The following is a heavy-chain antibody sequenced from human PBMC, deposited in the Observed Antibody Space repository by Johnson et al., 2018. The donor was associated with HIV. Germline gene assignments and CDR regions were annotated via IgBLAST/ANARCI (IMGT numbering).Heavy chain of an antibody. D-gene: IGHD5-18*01. CDR1: GFTFSSYW. J-gene: IGHJ3*02. CDR2: IKQDGSEK. V-gene: IGHV3-7*01. CDR3: ARENVDTAMADAFDI. Sequence: EVQLVESGGGVVRPGGSLRLSCAASGFTFSSYWMSWVRQAPGKGLEWVANIKQDGSEKYYVDSVKGRFTISRDNAKNSLYLQMNSLRAEDTAVYYCARENVDTAMADAFDIWGQGTMVTVSS.